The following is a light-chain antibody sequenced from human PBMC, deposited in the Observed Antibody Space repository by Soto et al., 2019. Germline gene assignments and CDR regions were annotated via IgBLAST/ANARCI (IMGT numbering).Light chain of an antibody. V-gene: IGLV2-23*01. J-gene: IGLJ2*01. CDR3: CSYAGITSLV. CDR1: SSDVGSYSD. CDR2: EGD. Sequence: QSALTQPASVSASPGQSITISCTETSSDVGSYSDVSWYQQHPGKAPKLIIYEGDKRPSGVPRRFSASKSGNTASLTISGLQADDEADYYCCSYAGITSLVFGGGTKVTVL.